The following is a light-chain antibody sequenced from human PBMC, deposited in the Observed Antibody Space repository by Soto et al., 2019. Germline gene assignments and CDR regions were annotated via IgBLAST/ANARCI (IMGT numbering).Light chain of an antibody. CDR2: GAS. Sequence: EIVFTQSPGTLSLSPGERATLSCRASQSVSSNYLAWYQQKPGQAPRLLIYGASSRATGIPDRFSGSGSGTDFTLTINRLEPEDFAVFYCQQYGTSPVTFGQGTKV. CDR3: QQYGTSPVT. J-gene: IGKJ1*01. V-gene: IGKV3-20*01. CDR1: QSVSSNY.